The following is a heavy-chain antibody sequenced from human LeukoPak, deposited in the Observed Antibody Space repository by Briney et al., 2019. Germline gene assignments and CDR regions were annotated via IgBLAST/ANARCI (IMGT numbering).Heavy chain of an antibody. CDR1: GGSISSSSYY. V-gene: IGHV4-39*02. CDR3: AREEAAARPEEWFDP. J-gene: IGHJ5*02. D-gene: IGHD6-6*01. CDR2: IYYSGST. Sequence: PSETLSLTCTVSGGSISSSSYYWGWIRQPPGKGLEWIGSIYYSGSTYYNPSLKSRVTISVDTSKNQFSLKLSSVTAADTAVYYCAREEAAARPEEWFDPWGQGTLVTVSS.